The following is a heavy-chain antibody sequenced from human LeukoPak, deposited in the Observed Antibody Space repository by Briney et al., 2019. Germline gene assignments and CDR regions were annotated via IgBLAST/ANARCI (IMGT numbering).Heavy chain of an antibody. D-gene: IGHD3-9*01. J-gene: IGHJ4*02. CDR3: VRHGHDTGNYEAHFDY. CDR2: IHYSGHT. CDR1: GGSISNYY. Sequence: SETLSLTCTVSGGSISNYYWSWIRQPPGKGLEWIAYIHYSGHTNSNPSLKSRVTISIDTSKSQFSLELSSVTAADTAVYYCVRHGHDTGNYEAHFDYCDQGALVTVSS. V-gene: IGHV4-59*08.